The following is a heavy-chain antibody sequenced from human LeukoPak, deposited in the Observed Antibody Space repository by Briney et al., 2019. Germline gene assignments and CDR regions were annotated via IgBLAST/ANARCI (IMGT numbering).Heavy chain of an antibody. V-gene: IGHV4-39*07. D-gene: IGHD2-2*02. CDR1: GGSISSSSYY. CDR2: IYYSGST. CDR3: TSNLYCSPSSCYTLDN. Sequence: PSETLSLTCTVSGGSISSSSYYWGWIRQPPGKGLEWIGSIYYSGSTYYNPSLKSRVTISVDTSKNQFSLKLSSVTAADTAVYFCTSNLYCSPSSCYTLDNWGQGTLVAVSP. J-gene: IGHJ4*02.